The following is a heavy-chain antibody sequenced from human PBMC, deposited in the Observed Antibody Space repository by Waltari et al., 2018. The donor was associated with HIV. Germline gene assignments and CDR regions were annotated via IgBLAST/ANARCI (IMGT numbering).Heavy chain of an antibody. V-gene: IGHV3-7*01. CDR2: IKQDGSEK. D-gene: IGHD2-2*02. CDR1: GFTFSNFW. J-gene: IGHJ6*02. Sequence: EVQLVESGGGLVQPGGSLSLSCAASGFTFSNFWMSGVRQAPGKGLEWLANIKQDGSEKYYVDSVKGRFTISRDNAKNSLYLQMNSLRAEDTAVYYCASPSIRAGMDVWGQGTTVTVSS. CDR3: ASPSIRAGMDV.